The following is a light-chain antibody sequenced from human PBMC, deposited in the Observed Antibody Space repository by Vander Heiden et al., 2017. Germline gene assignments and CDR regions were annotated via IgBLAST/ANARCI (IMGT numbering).Light chain of an antibody. CDR1: QSLLHSNGYNY. CDR2: LGS. V-gene: IGKV2-28*01. Sequence: DIVMTQSPLSLPVTPGEPASISCRSSQSLLHSNGYNYLDWYLQKPGQVPQLLIYLGSNRASGVPDRFSGSGSGTDFTLKISRVEAEDVGVYYCMQALQTPWTFRQGAKVEI. CDR3: MQALQTPWT. J-gene: IGKJ1*01.